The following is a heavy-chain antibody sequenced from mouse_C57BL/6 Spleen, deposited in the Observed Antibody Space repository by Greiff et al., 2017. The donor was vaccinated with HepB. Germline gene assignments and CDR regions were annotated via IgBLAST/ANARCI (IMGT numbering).Heavy chain of an antibody. Sequence: QVQLQQPGAELVKPGASVKLSCKASGYTFTSYWMQWVKQRPGQGLEWIGEIDPSDSYTNYNQKFKGKATLTVDTSSSTAYMQLSSLPSEDSAVYYCARRGFELAMDYWGQGTSVTVSS. CDR3: ARRGFELAMDY. V-gene: IGHV1-50*01. CDR2: IDPSDSYT. D-gene: IGHD4-1*01. CDR1: GYTFTSYW. J-gene: IGHJ4*01.